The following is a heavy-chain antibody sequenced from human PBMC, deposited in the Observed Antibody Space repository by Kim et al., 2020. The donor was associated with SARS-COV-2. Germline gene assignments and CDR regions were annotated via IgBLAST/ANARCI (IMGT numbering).Heavy chain of an antibody. CDR3: AKDRGGYTSGWY. V-gene: IGHV3-23*01. J-gene: IGHJ2*01. D-gene: IGHD6-19*01. CDR2: ISGSGTTT. Sequence: GGSLRLSCAASGFTFSNFAMNWVRQAPGKGLEWVSAISGSGTTTYYADSVKGRFTISRDNSKNTVYLQMNSLRAEDTVAYYCAKDRGGYTSGWY. CDR1: GFTFSNFA.